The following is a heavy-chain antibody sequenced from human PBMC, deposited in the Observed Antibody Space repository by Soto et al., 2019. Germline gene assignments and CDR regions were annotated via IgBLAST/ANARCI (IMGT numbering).Heavy chain of an antibody. Sequence: QVQLVQSGAEVKRPGSSVKVSCKASGDPFNFYSINWVRQAPGLGLEWMGRVNPILSMSNYAQRFQGRVTMTADKSTSTAYMELSGLSSEYNAIYYCATSYGSGYRAFDFWGQGALVTVSS. V-gene: IGHV1-69*04. CDR3: ATSYGSGYRAFDF. J-gene: IGHJ4*02. CDR2: VNPILSMS. CDR1: GDPFNFYS. D-gene: IGHD3-10*01.